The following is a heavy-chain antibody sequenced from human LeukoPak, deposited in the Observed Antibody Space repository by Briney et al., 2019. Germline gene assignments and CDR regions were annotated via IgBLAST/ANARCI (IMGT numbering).Heavy chain of an antibody. CDR3: ARSAAVVPAATGALEDY. D-gene: IGHD2-2*01. Sequence: GGSLRLSCAASGFTFSSCSMNWVRQAPGKGLEWVSSISSSSSYIYYADSVKGRFTISRDNAKNSLYLQMNSLRAEDTAVYYCARSAAVVPAATGALEDYWGQGTLVTVSS. J-gene: IGHJ4*02. CDR2: ISSSSSYI. CDR1: GFTFSSCS. V-gene: IGHV3-21*01.